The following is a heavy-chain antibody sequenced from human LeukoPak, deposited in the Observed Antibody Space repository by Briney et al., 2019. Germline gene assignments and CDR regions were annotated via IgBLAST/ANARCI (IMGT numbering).Heavy chain of an antibody. CDR1: GFTFSSYS. CDR3: TGHHQAYSRTY. J-gene: IGHJ4*02. CDR2: ISSSSSTI. V-gene: IGHV3-48*04. Sequence: GGSLRLSCAASGFTFSSYSMNWVRQAPGKGLEWVSHISSSSSTIYYADSVKGRFTISRDNAKGTLYLQMSSLRAEDTAVYYCTGHHQAYSRTYWGQGTLVTVSS. D-gene: IGHD4-11*01.